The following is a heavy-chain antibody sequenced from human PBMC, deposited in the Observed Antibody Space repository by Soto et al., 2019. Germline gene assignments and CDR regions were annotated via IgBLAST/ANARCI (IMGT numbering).Heavy chain of an antibody. CDR2: TYYRSKWFN. V-gene: IGHV6-1*01. CDR3: GRGSAGATDY. J-gene: IGHJ4*02. D-gene: IGHD3-10*01. CDR1: GDSVSSKSAT. Sequence: SPTLSLTCAISGDSVSSKSATWNWIRESPSRGLEWLGRTYYRSKWFNDYAVSMKSRITINPDTSKNQFSLQLNSVTPEDTAVYYCGRGSAGATDYWGQGTLVTVSS.